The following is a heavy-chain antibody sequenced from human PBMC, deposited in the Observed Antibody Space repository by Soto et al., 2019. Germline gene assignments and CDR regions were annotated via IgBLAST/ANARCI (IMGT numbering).Heavy chain of an antibody. CDR1: GGSFSGYY. Sequence: SETLSLTCAVYGGSFSGYYWSWIRQPPGKGLEWIGEINHNGSTNYNPSLKSRVTISVDTSKNQFSLKLSSVTAADTAVYYCARGKLSDYVWGSYRYHFDYWGQGTVVTVSS. CDR3: ARGKLSDYVWGSYRYHFDY. CDR2: INHNGST. V-gene: IGHV4-34*01. J-gene: IGHJ4*02. D-gene: IGHD3-16*02.